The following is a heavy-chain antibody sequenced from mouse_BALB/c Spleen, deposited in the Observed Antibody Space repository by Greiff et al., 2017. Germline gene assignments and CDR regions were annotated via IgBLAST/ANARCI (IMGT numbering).Heavy chain of an antibody. CDR1: GFTFSDYY. J-gene: IGHJ2*01. CDR2: ISDGGSYT. D-gene: IGHD4-1*01. CDR3: ARDETGFLDY. V-gene: IGHV5-4*02. Sequence: EVQRVESGGGLVKPGGSLKLSCAASGFTFSDYYMYWVRQTPEKRLEWVATISDGGSYTYYPDSVKGRYTISRDNAKNNLSLQRSRLKSEDTAMYYSARDETGFLDYWGQGTTLTVAS.